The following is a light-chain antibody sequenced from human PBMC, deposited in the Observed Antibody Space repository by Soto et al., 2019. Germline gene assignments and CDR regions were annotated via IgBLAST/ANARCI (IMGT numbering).Light chain of an antibody. CDR2: GAS. CDR1: QSVRGN. V-gene: IGKV3-15*01. Sequence: EIVLTQSPDTLSVSPGERATLSCRASQSVRGNLAWYQQKPGQSPGLLIYGASSRATGIPARFSGSGSGTEFTLTISSLQSEDFAVYFCQQYNNWPFITFGQGTRLEIK. J-gene: IGKJ5*01. CDR3: QQYNNWPFIT.